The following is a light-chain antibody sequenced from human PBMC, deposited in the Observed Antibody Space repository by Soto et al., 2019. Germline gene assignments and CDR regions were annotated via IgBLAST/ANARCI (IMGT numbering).Light chain of an antibody. V-gene: IGLV2-14*03. J-gene: IGLJ2*01. Sequence: QSALTQPASVSGSPGQSITISCTGTSSDIGGYNYVSWYQQHPGKAPKLMIYAVSNRPSGVSSRFSGSRSGNTASLTISGLQTEDEADYYCSSYTPSTVLFGGGTKVTV. CDR1: SSDIGGYNY. CDR3: SSYTPSTVL. CDR2: AVS.